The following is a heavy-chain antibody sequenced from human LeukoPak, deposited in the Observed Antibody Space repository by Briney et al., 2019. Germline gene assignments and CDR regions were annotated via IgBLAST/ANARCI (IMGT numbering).Heavy chain of an antibody. D-gene: IGHD2-15*01. CDR1: GGTFSSYA. Sequence: SVKVSCKASGGTFSSYAISWVRQAPGQGLEWMGGIIPIFGTANYAQKFQGRVTITTDESTSTAYMELSSLRSEDTAIYYCARDGGCSSGGYCRRNYFDYWGQGTLVTVSS. J-gene: IGHJ4*02. CDR3: ARDGGCSSGGYCRRNYFDY. V-gene: IGHV1-69*05. CDR2: IIPIFGTA.